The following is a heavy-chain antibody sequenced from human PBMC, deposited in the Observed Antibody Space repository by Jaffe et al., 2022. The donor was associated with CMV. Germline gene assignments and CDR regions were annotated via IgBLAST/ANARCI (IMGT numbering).Heavy chain of an antibody. CDR3: ATTDYGDYYYYGMDV. Sequence: EVQLVESGGGLIQPGGSLRLSCAASGFTVSSNYMSWVRQAPGKGLEWVSVIYSGGSTYYADSVKGRFTISRDNSKNTLYLQMNSLRAEDTAVYYCATTDYGDYYYYGMDVWGQGTTVTVSS. D-gene: IGHD4-17*01. CDR2: IYSGGST. V-gene: IGHV3-53*01. CDR1: GFTVSSNY. J-gene: IGHJ6*02.